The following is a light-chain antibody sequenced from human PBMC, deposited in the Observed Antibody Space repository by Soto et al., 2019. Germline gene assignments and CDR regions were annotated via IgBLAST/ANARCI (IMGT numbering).Light chain of an antibody. J-gene: IGKJ4*01. V-gene: IGKV1-9*01. CDR2: VAS. CDR3: QQFHSYPLT. CDR1: QAISSY. Sequence: IPVTQSPSSLSASVGERDTISCRASQAISSYLAWYQQKPGKAPKLLIYVASTWRSGVPSRFSGSGSGTDFTLTISSLQPEDFATYYCQQFHSYPLTFGGGTKVEIK.